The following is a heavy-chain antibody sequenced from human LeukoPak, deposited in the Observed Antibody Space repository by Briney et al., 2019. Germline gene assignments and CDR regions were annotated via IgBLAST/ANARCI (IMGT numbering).Heavy chain of an antibody. CDR3: ARDVDWFDP. Sequence: GASVKVSCKASGGTFSSYAISWVRQAPGQGLEWMGGIIPIFGTANYAQKLQGRVTMTTDTSTSTAYMELRSLRSDDTAVYYCARDVDWFDPWGQGTLVTVSS. CDR2: IIPIFGTA. CDR1: GGTFSSYA. J-gene: IGHJ5*02. V-gene: IGHV1-69*05.